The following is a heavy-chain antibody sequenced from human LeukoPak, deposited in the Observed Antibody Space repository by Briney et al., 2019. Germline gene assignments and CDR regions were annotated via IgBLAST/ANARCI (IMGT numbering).Heavy chain of an antibody. CDR2: IYYSGST. J-gene: IGHJ4*02. V-gene: IGHV4-59*08. CDR1: GGSISGYY. Sequence: SETLSLTCTVSGGSISGYYWNWIRQSPGKGLEWIGYIYYSGSTNSNPSLKSRVTISIDTSKNQFSPRLSSVTAADTAVYYCARRRSSGWYFDYWGQGTLVTVSS. D-gene: IGHD6-19*01. CDR3: ARRRSSGWYFDY.